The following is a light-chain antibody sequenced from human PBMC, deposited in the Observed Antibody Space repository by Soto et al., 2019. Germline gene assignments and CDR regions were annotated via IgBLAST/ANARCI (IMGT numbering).Light chain of an antibody. Sequence: DIQMTQSPSSLSASVGDRVAITCRASQSISIYLNWYQQKPGKAPRLLIYATSNLQSGVPSRFSGSGSETEFTLTISSLQPEDFATYYCQQSYTTPPRTFGQGTKVEVK. CDR3: QQSYTTPPRT. CDR2: ATS. V-gene: IGKV1-39*01. CDR1: QSISIY. J-gene: IGKJ1*01.